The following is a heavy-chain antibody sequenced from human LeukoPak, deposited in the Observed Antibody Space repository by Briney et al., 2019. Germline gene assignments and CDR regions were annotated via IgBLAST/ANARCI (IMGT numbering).Heavy chain of an antibody. CDR2: LNHGGST. CDR1: GGSFSGYY. V-gene: IGHV4-34*01. Sequence: PSETLSLTCAVYGGSFSGYYWIWIRKPPAKGLEWIGELNHGGSTNYNPSLKSRVTISVDTSKNQFSLKLSSVTAADTAVYYCARDQLRGLDAFDIWGQGTMVTVSS. CDR3: ARDQLRGLDAFDI. D-gene: IGHD4-17*01. J-gene: IGHJ3*02.